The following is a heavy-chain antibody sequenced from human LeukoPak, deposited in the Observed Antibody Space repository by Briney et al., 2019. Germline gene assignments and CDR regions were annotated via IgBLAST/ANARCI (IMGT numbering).Heavy chain of an antibody. CDR3: ARGVGYILVYYYMDV. Sequence: PSETLSLTCTVSGGSISSYYWSWIRQPAGKGLEWIGRIYYSGSTNYNPSLKSRVTISVDTSKNQFSLKLSSVTAADTAVYYCARGVGYILVYYYMDVWGKGTTVTVSS. CDR2: IYYSGST. V-gene: IGHV4-4*07. D-gene: IGHD3-9*01. J-gene: IGHJ6*03. CDR1: GGSISSYY.